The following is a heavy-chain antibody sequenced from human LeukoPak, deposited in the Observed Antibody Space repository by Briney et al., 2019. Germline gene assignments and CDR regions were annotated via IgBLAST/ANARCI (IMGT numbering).Heavy chain of an antibody. CDR2: IYSGGST. CDR3: ARGRSSSWTFDY. J-gene: IGHJ4*02. CDR1: GFTVSSNY. D-gene: IGHD6-13*01. Sequence: GGSLRLSCAASGFTVSSNYMSWVRQAPGKGLEWVSVIYSGGSTYYADSVKGRFTISRDNSKNTLYLQMNSLRAEDTAVYYCARGRSSSWTFDYWGQGTLVTVSS. V-gene: IGHV3-53*05.